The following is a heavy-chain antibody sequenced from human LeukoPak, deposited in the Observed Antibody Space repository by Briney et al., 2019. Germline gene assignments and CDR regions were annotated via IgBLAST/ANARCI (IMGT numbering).Heavy chain of an antibody. CDR3: ARESVNYGDYASLWYFDY. J-gene: IGHJ4*02. V-gene: IGHV1-69*05. Sequence: GASVKVSCKASGYTFTSYGISWVRQAPGQGLEWMGGIIPIFGTANYAQKFQGRVTITTDESTSTAYMELSSLRSEDTAVYYCARESVNYGDYASLWYFDYWGQGTLVTVSS. CDR1: GYTFTSYG. CDR2: IIPIFGTA. D-gene: IGHD4-17*01.